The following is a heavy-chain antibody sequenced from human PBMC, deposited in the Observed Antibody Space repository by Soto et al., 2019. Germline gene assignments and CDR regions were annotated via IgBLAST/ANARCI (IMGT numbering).Heavy chain of an antibody. J-gene: IGHJ3*02. D-gene: IGHD1-26*01. CDR1: GFTFSNAW. V-gene: IGHV3-15*07. CDR3: IKDWSYLDDAFDI. CDR2: IKSKTDGGTT. Sequence: EGSLRLSCAASGFTFSNAWMNWVRQAPGKGLEWVGRIKSKTDGGTTDYAAPVKGRFTISRDDSKNTLYLQMNSLKTEETAVYYCIKDWSYLDDAFDIWGQRTMVPVSS.